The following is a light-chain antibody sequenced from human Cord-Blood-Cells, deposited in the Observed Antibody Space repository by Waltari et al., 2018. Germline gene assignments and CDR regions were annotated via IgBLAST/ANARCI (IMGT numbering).Light chain of an antibody. Sequence: SYVLTQPPSVSVAPGKTDRITCGGTNIGSKSVHWYQQKPGQAPVLVIYYDSDRPSGIPERFSGSNSGNTATLTISRVEAGDEADYYCQVWDSSSDHVVFGGGTKLTVL. CDR2: YDS. V-gene: IGLV3-21*04. CDR3: QVWDSSSDHVV. J-gene: IGLJ2*01. CDR1: NIGSKS.